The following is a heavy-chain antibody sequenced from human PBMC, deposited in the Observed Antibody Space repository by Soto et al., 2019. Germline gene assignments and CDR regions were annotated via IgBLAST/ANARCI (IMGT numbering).Heavy chain of an antibody. CDR3: AKGDNLGPKTGYAFDP. CDR1: GDSVSSNTAS. V-gene: IGHV6-1*01. J-gene: IGHJ5*02. CDR2: TYFRSKWYN. Sequence: SQPLSLPCAISGDSVSSNTASWNWIRQSPSRGLEWLVRTYFRSKWYNDYAVSVKSRIIINPDTSNNQFSLQLNSVTPEDTAVYFCAKGDNLGPKTGYAFDPWGQGIMVTVSS. D-gene: IGHD5-12*01.